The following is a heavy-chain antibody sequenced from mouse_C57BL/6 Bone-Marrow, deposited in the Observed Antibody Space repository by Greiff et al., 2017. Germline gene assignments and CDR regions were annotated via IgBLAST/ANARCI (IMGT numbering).Heavy chain of an antibody. CDR1: GFTFSSYT. J-gene: IGHJ1*03. CDR2: ISGGGGNT. CDR3: SRQVTTVLATKYFDV. Sequence: DVMLVESGGGLVKPGGSLKLSCAASGFTFSSYTMSWVRQTPEKRLQWVAAISGGGGNTYYPDSVKGRFTLTRDNDTNILYLQLSSLRSEDTSLYYCSRQVTTVLATKYFDVWGTGTTVTVSS. V-gene: IGHV5-9*01. D-gene: IGHD1-1*01.